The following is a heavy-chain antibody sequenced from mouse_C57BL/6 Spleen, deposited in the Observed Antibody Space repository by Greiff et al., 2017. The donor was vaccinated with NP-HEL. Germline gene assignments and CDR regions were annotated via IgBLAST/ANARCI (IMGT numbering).Heavy chain of an antibody. CDR3: ARYYDYDVGAMDY. V-gene: IGHV5-4*03. J-gene: IGHJ4*01. D-gene: IGHD2-4*01. CDR2: ISDGGSYT. Sequence: EVKLMESGGGLVKPGGSLKLSCAASGFTFSSYAMSWVRQTPEKRLEWVATISDGGSYTYYPDNVKGRFTISRDNAKNNLYLQMSHLKSEDTAMYYCARYYDYDVGAMDYWGQGTSVTVSS. CDR1: GFTFSSYA.